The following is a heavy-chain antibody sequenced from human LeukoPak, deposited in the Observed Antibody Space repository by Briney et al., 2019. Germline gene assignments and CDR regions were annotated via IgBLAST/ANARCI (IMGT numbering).Heavy chain of an antibody. CDR2: IRYDGSNK. CDR3: AKESAATAMIEGPLNY. D-gene: IGHD5-18*01. Sequence: GGSLRLSCAASGFTFSSYGMHWVRQAPGKGLEWVAFIRYDGSNKYYADSVKGRFTISRDNSKNTLYLQMNSLRAEDTAVYYCAKESAATAMIEGPLNYWGQGTLVAVSS. CDR1: GFTFSSYG. J-gene: IGHJ4*02. V-gene: IGHV3-30*02.